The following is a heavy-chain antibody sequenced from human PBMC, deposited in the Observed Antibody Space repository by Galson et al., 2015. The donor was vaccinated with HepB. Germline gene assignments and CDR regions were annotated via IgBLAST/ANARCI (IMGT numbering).Heavy chain of an antibody. CDR1: GFTFSSYA. D-gene: IGHD6-19*01. CDR3: ASRVGQWLELGWYLDL. V-gene: IGHV3-30*04. J-gene: IGHJ2*01. CDR2: ISYDGSNK. Sequence: SLRLSCAASGFTFSSYAMHWVRQAPGKGLEWVAVISYDGSNKYYADSVKGRFTISRDNSKNTLYLQMNSLRAEDTAVYYCASRVGQWLELGWYLDLWGRGTLVTVSS.